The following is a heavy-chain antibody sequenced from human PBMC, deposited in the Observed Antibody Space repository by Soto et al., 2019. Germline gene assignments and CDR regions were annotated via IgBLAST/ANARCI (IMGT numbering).Heavy chain of an antibody. CDR3: ARDQLIMPAHDFFYGSDV. J-gene: IGHJ6*02. D-gene: IGHD2-2*01. Sequence: DVQLVESGGAVVQPGESLRLSCEVSGFTFSMYSMTWVRQAPGKGLEWVTKIPQEGGDGHYADSVKGRFTISRDNAKNSGFLQLNNLRAAYTSVYYCARDQLIMPAHDFFYGSDVWGQGDTVTVS. V-gene: IGHV3-7*03. CDR2: IPQEGGDG. CDR1: GFTFSMYS.